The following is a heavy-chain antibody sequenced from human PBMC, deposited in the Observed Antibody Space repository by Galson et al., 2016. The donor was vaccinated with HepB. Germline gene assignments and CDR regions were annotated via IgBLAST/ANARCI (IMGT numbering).Heavy chain of an antibody. CDR2: MNPNSGKT. J-gene: IGHJ5*02. CDR1: GYTFTNYD. D-gene: IGHD1-7*01. CDR3: ARGRFTRELRDPIRRQRYWFDP. V-gene: IGHV1-8*01. Sequence: SVKVSCKASGYTFTNYDINWVRQATGQGLEWMGWMNPNSGKTDYAQKFQGRVTMTRNTSISTAYMELSSLRSEDTAVYYCARGRFTRELRDPIRRQRYWFDPWGQGTLVTVSS.